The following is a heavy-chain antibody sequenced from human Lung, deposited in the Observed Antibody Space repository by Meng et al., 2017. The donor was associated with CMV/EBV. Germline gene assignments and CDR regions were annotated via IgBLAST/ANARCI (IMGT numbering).Heavy chain of an antibody. CDR1: GYSFSTYW. D-gene: IGHD1-26*01. J-gene: IGHJ4*02. Sequence: EXXKISCKGSGYSFSTYWIAWVRQMPGKGLEWMGVIHPSDSETTYSPSFEGQVTISADKSISTVYLHWSYLKASDTGMYYCASGAGDYWGKGTLVPVSS. CDR2: IHPSDSET. CDR3: ASGAGDY. V-gene: IGHV5-51*01.